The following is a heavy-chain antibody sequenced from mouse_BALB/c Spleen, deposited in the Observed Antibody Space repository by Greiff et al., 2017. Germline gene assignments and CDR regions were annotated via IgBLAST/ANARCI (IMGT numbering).Heavy chain of an antibody. J-gene: IGHJ3*01. CDR2: INPHSDGS. CDR1: GYTFTSYV. Sequence: EVKLQQSGPELVKPGASVKMSCKASGYTFTSYVMHWVKQKPGQGLEWIGYINPHSDGSKYSEKFKGKATLTSDKSSSTAYMELSSLTSEDSAIYYCSRLGGNYVGFAYWGQGTLVTVSA. D-gene: IGHD2-1*01. V-gene: IGHV1-14*01. CDR3: SRLGGNYVGFAY.